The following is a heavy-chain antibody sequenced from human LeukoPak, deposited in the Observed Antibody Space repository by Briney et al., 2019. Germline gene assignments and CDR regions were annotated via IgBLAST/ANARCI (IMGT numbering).Heavy chain of an antibody. CDR3: AREYSAGWFDP. CDR2: IWYDGSNK. J-gene: IGHJ5*02. CDR1: GFTFSTYV. Sequence: GGSLRLSCAASGFTFSTYVMNWFRQAPGKGLEWVAVIWYDGSNKFYADSVKGRFTISRDNSKNTLYLQMNSLRAEDTAVYYCAREYSAGWFDPWGQGTLVTVSS. D-gene: IGHD6-13*01. V-gene: IGHV3-33*08.